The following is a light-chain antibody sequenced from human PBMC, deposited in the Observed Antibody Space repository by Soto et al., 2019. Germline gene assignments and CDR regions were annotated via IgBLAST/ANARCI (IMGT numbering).Light chain of an antibody. CDR2: DAS. V-gene: IGKV3-11*01. Sequence: ENVLTKSPATLSLSTGERATLSCRASQSIGTYLAWYQQKPGQAPRLLIFDASNRAAGIPAKFSASGSGTDFTLTISSLEPEDFAIYYCHQRINWHTFGQGTRLEIK. J-gene: IGKJ5*01. CDR3: HQRINWHT. CDR1: QSIGTY.